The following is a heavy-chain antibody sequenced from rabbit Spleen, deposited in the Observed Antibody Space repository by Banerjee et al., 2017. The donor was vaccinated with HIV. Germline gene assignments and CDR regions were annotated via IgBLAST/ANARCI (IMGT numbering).Heavy chain of an antibody. V-gene: IGHV1S45*01. Sequence: QEQLKESGGGLVQPGGSLKLSCKASGFTLSSYYMNWVRQAPGKGLEWIGYIDPVFGITYYANWAKGRFTISKTSSTTVTLQMTRLTAADTATYFCARDTASSFSSYGMDFWGPGTLVTVS. J-gene: IGHJ6*01. D-gene: IGHD8-1*01. CDR1: GFTLSSYYM. CDR2: IDPVFGIT. CDR3: ARDTASSFSSYGMDF.